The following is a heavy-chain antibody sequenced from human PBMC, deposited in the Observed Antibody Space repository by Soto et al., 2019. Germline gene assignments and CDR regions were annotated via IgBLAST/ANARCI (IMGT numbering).Heavy chain of an antibody. Sequence: PSETLSLTCTVSGGSISSYYWSWIRQPPGKGLEWIWYIYYSGSTNYNPSLKSRVTISVDTSKNQFSLKLSSVTAADTAVYYCARGGRVDRDYYYYYGMDVWGQGTTVTVSS. CDR2: IYYSGST. CDR3: ARGGRVDRDYYYYYGMDV. D-gene: IGHD3-10*01. J-gene: IGHJ6*02. CDR1: GGSISSYY. V-gene: IGHV4-59*01.